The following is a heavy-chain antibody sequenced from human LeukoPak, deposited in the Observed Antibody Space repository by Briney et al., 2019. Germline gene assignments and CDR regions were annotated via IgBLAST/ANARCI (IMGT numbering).Heavy chain of an antibody. CDR2: ISGSGDNT. J-gene: IGHJ4*02. V-gene: IGHV3-23*01. CDR3: AKVTYGSGTYGAFDL. CDR1: GFTFNIYA. D-gene: IGHD3-10*01. Sequence: PGGSLRLSCAASGFTFNIYAMNWVRQAPGKGLEWVSTISGSGDNTYYADSVKGRFTISRDNSKNTLYLQMSSLRAEDTAIYYCAKVTYGSGTYGAFDLWGQGTLVTVSS.